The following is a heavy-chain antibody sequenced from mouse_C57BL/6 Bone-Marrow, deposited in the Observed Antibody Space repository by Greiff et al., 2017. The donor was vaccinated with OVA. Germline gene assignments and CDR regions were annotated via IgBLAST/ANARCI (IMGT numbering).Heavy chain of an antibody. V-gene: IGHV14-1*01. CDR3: TTCYYGSSYDYFDY. CDR1: GFNIKDYY. CDR2: IDPEDVDT. Sequence: VQLQQSGAELVRPGASVKLSCTASGFNIKDYYMHWVKQRPEQGLEWIGRIDPEDVDTEYAPKFQGKATMTADTSSNTAYLQLSSLTSEDTAVYYCTTCYYGSSYDYFDYWGQGTTLTVSS. J-gene: IGHJ2*01. D-gene: IGHD1-1*01.